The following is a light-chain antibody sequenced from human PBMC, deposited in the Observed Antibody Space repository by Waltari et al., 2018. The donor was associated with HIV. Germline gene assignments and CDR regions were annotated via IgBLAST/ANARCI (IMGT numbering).Light chain of an antibody. CDR3: SSYTSSSTWV. CDR2: EVL. CDR1: RSDVGGYNF. V-gene: IGLV2-14*01. Sequence: QSALTQPASVSASPGQSITITCTGTRSDVGGYNFVSWYQQHPGKAPQLMIYEVLPRPSGVSNRFSGFKSANTASLTISGLQAEDEAYYYCSSYTSSSTWVFGGGTKLTVL. J-gene: IGLJ3*02.